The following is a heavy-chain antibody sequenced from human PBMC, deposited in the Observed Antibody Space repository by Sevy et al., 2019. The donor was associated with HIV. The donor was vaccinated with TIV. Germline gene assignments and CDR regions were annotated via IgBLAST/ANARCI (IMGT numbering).Heavy chain of an antibody. Sequence: GGSLRLSCAASGFSFNSYDMNWVRQAPGKGLEWVSSISSVSTIIYYGDSVRGRFSISRDNAKKSLYLQMDSLRVEDTAVYYCARVVGYVSGDYYEYSYDLDVWGQGTAVTVSS. V-gene: IGHV3-21*01. D-gene: IGHD3-10*01. CDR1: GFSFNSYD. CDR3: ARVVGYVSGDYYEYSYDLDV. J-gene: IGHJ6*02. CDR2: ISSVSTII.